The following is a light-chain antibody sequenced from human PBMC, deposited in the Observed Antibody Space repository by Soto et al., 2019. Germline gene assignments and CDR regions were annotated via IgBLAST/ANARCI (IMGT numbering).Light chain of an antibody. V-gene: IGLV4-69*01. J-gene: IGLJ2*01. CDR3: QTWGSGIVV. Sequence: QPVLTQSPSASASLGASVKLTCTLSSGHSNYAIAWHQQQSETGPRSLMKLNSDGSHSKGDGIPDRFSGSSSGAERYLTISSLQSEDEADYYCQTWGSGIVVFGGGTKLTVL. CDR1: SGHSNYA. CDR2: LNSDGSH.